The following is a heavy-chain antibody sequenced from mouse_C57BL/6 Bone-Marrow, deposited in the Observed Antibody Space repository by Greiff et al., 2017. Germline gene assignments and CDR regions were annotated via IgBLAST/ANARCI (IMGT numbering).Heavy chain of an antibody. D-gene: IGHD1-1*01. CDR1: GFTFNTYA. CDR2: IRSKSSNYAT. J-gene: IGHJ4*01. V-gene: IGHV10-3*01. CDR3: VRPFTTVVGDAMDY. Sequence: EVKLVESGGGLVQPKGSLKLSCAASGFTFNTYAMHWVRQAPGKGLEWVARIRSKSSNYATYYADSVKDRFTISRDDSQSMLYLQMNNLKTEDTALYYCVRPFTTVVGDAMDYWGQGTSVTVSS.